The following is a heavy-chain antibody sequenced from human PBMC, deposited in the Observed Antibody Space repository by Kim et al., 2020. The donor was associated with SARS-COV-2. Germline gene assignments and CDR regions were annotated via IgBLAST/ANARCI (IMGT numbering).Heavy chain of an antibody. J-gene: IGHJ4*02. CDR2: IYSGGST. V-gene: IGHV3-53*01. D-gene: IGHD6-6*01. CDR3: ARVRPIPKYYFDY. CDR1: GFTVSSNY. Sequence: GGSLRLSCAASGFTVSSNYMSWVRQAPGKGLEWVSVIYSGGSTYYADSVKGRFTISRDNSKNTLYLQMNSLRAEDTAVYYCARVRPIPKYYFDYWGQGTLVTVSS.